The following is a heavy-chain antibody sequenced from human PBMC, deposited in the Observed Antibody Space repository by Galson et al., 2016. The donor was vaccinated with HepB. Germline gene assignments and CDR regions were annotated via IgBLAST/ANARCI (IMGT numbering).Heavy chain of an antibody. J-gene: IGHJ4*02. D-gene: IGHD2-2*02. CDR2: FLPLFGTS. Sequence: SVKVSCKASGDTFRGYAISWVRQAPGQGLEWMGGFLPLFGTSQYAQKFQGRVTITADESRNTAYMELSGLRSEDTAIYFCARAGVPAAVPVYSDYWGQGTLVTVSS. V-gene: IGHV1-69*13. CDR3: ARAGVPAAVPVYSDY. CDR1: GDTFRGYA.